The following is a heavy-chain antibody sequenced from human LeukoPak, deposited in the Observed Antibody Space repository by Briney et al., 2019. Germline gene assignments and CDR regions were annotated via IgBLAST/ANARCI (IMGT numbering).Heavy chain of an antibody. V-gene: IGHV3-23*01. J-gene: IGHJ4*02. D-gene: IGHD3-22*01. Sequence: GSLRLSCAASGFTFSSYAMSWVRQAPGKGLEWVAAISGDGGSTYYADSVKGRFTISRDNSKNTLYLQMNSLRVEDTAIYYCAKAAAYYYDGGYFDYWGQGTLVTVSS. CDR1: GFTFSSYA. CDR3: AKAAAYYYDGGYFDY. CDR2: ISGDGGST.